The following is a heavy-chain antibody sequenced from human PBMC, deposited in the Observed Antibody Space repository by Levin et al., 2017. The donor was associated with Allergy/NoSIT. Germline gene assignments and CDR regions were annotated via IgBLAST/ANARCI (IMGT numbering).Heavy chain of an antibody. V-gene: IGHV3-74*01. CDR2: INIDGTSI. CDR3: VRESPGVFDI. D-gene: IGHD2-8*01. CDR1: GFTFSTYW. Sequence: GGSLRLSCAASGFTFSTYWMHWVRQAPGKGLVWVSRINIDGTSIVYADSVKGRFTISRDNNKNMLYLQMNSLRAEDAALYYCVRESPGVFDIWGQGTTVTVSS. J-gene: IGHJ3*02.